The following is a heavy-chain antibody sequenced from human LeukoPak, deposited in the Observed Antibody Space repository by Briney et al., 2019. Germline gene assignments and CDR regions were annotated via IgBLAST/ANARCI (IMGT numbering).Heavy chain of an antibody. V-gene: IGHV3-30*18. J-gene: IGHJ4*02. D-gene: IGHD4-17*01. Sequence: GGSLRLSCAASGFTFSSYGMHWVRQAPGKGLEWVAVISYDGSNKYYADSVKGRFTISRDNSKNTLYLQMNSLRAEDTAVYYCAKDPTTTSWGYNWGQGTLVTVSS. CDR2: ISYDGSNK. CDR3: AKDPTTTSWGYN. CDR1: GFTFSSYG.